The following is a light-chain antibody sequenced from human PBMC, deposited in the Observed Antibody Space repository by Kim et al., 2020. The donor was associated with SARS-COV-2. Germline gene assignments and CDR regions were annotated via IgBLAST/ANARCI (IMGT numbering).Light chain of an antibody. CDR2: GAA. Sequence: EIVLTQSPATLSVSPGERATLSCRASQNINSNLAWYQQKRGQAPRLLIYGAATRATGIPARFSGSGSGTEFTLTISSLQSEDFAVYYCQQYNDWLRTFGRGTKVDIK. CDR3: QQYNDWLRT. CDR1: QNINSN. J-gene: IGKJ1*01. V-gene: IGKV3-15*01.